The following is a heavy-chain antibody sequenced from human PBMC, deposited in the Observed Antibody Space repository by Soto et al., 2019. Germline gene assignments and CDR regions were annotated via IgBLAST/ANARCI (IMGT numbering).Heavy chain of an antibody. J-gene: IGHJ4*02. CDR2: IYYSGST. CDR1: GGSISSSSYY. V-gene: IGHV4-39*01. D-gene: IGHD6-13*01. CDR3: ERPPQQLAVDY. Sequence: PSETLSLTCTVSGGSISSSSYYWGWIRQPPGKGLEWIGSIYYSGSTYYNPSLKSRVTISVDTSKNQFSLKLSSVTAADTAVYYCERPPQQLAVDYWGQGTLVTVSS.